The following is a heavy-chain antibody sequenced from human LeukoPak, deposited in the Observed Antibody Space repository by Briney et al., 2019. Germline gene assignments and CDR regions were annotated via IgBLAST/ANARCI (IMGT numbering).Heavy chain of an antibody. V-gene: IGHV5-10-1*01. CDR2: IDPSDSYT. J-gene: IGHJ5*01. Sequence: GESLQISCRGSGYSFTTYWINWVRQMPGKGLEWMGRIDPSDSYTNYSPSFQGHVTISADKSISTAYLQWSSLKASDTAMYYCAGSSGWYGPSDSWGQGTLVTVSS. CDR3: AGSSGWYGPSDS. D-gene: IGHD6-19*01. CDR1: GYSFTTYW.